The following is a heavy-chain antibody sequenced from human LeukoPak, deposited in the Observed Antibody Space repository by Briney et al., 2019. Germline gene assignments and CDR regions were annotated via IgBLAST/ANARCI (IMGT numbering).Heavy chain of an antibody. CDR1: GFTFSSYS. J-gene: IGHJ4*02. Sequence: GGSLRLSCAASGFTFSSYSMTWVRQAPGEGLGWVANINQDGSVIYYVDSLKGRFTISRDNAKKSVHLQMNGLRAEDTAVYYCARIGYSSSSLDYWGQGTLVTVSS. V-gene: IGHV3-7*01. CDR2: INQDGSVI. D-gene: IGHD6-13*01. CDR3: ARIGYSSSSLDY.